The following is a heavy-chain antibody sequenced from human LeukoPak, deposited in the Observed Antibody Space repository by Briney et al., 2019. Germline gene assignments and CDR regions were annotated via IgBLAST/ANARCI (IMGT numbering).Heavy chain of an antibody. V-gene: IGHV3-21*01. CDR2: ISSSSSYI. J-gene: IGHJ6*02. D-gene: IGHD6-25*01. CDR3: AREGAQRFYGMDV. CDR1: GFTFSSYS. Sequence: GGSLRLSCAVSGFTFSSYSMNWVRQAPGKGLEWVSSISSSSSYIYYADSVEGRFTISRDNAKNSLYLQMNSLRAEDTAVYYCAREGAQRFYGMDVWGQGTTVTVSS.